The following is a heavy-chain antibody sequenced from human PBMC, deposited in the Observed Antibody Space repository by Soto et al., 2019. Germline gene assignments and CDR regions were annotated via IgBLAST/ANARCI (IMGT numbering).Heavy chain of an antibody. CDR1: GFTFSSYA. D-gene: IGHD3-3*01. V-gene: IGHV3-23*01. J-gene: IGHJ4*02. CDR3: AKPPSLRFLEWLSHFDY. CDR2: ISGSGGST. Sequence: SLRLSCAASGFTFSSYAMSWVRQAPGKGLEWVSAISGSGGSTYYADSVKGRFTISRDNSKNTLYLQMNSLRAEDTAVYYCAKPPSLRFLEWLSHFDYWGQGTLVTVSS.